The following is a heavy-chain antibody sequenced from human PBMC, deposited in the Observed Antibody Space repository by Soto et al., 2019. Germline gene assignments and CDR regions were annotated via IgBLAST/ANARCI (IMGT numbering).Heavy chain of an antibody. CDR2: INAGNGDT. Sequence: VASVKVSCKASGDTFSHYALHWVRQAPGQRPEWMGWINAGNGDTRFSQTFQGRLTLTRDTSATTAYMELGSLTSEDTAVYYCATTCDSSTYYSPACTEYFHHWGQGTLVNVS. CDR3: ATTCDSSTYYSPACTEYFHH. CDR1: GDTFSHYA. J-gene: IGHJ1*01. V-gene: IGHV1-3*01. D-gene: IGHD3-22*01.